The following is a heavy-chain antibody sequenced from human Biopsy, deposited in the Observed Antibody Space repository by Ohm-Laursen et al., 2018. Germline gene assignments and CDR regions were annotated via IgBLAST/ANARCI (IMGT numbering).Heavy chain of an antibody. D-gene: IGHD2-2*01. CDR2: INPSGGT. V-gene: IGHV4-34*01. Sequence: PSETLSLTCAVSDGSFSGYYWSWLRQSPGMGLEWIGEINPSGGTNYNPSLAGRVSISLDTSKIHLALKLSSVTAADTAVYYCASVAGPRTDYYYSNMDVWGRGTTVTVSS. CDR1: DGSFSGYY. J-gene: IGHJ6*02. CDR3: ASVAGPRTDYYYSNMDV.